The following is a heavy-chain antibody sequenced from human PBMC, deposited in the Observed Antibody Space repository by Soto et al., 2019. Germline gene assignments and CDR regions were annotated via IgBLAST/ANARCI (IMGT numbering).Heavy chain of an antibody. J-gene: IGHJ4*02. Sequence: SETLSLTCAVYGGSFSGYYWSWIRHPPGKGLEWIGEINHSGITHYNPSLKSRVTISIDTSKNQFSLKVSSVTAADTAVYYCARGPSSWFDYWGQGTRVTVSS. V-gene: IGHV4-34*01. CDR2: INHSGIT. CDR1: GGSFSGYY. CDR3: ARGPSSWFDY. D-gene: IGHD6-13*01.